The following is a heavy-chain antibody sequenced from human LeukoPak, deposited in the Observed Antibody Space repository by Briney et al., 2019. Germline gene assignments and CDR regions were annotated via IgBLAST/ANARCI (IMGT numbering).Heavy chain of an antibody. CDR3: ARDRRHRGGYLDL. V-gene: IGHV4-59*01. J-gene: IGHJ2*01. CDR1: GGSMNSDY. Sequence: SETLSLTCSVSGGSMNSDYYCWIRQSPGMGLEWIGYFKYDGSTGYNPSLKSRATISKDTSKNQFSLKVNFVTAADTAVYYCARDRRHRGGYLDLWGRGTPVTVSS. CDR2: FKYDGST. D-gene: IGHD3-16*01.